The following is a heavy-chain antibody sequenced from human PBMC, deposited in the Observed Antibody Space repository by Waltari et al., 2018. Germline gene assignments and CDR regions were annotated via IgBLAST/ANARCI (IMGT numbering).Heavy chain of an antibody. J-gene: IGHJ4*02. V-gene: IGHV1-69*01. D-gene: IGHD3-10*01. Sequence: VHLLQSGAAVKEPGSSVKVSCKVSGGPFNNSGISWVRQAPGQGLEWMGGVIPVLGAANYAQKFQGRVTISADESSGTAYMEMSSLRSGDTAIYFCAFDTSGSEDYFDFWGQGTLVTVSS. CDR3: AFDTSGSEDYFDF. CDR2: VIPVLGAA. CDR1: GGPFNNSG.